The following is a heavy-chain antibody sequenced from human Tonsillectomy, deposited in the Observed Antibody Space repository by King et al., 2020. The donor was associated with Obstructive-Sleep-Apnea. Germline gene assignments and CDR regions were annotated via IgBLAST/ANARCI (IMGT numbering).Heavy chain of an antibody. D-gene: IGHD2-21*01. Sequence: QLQLQESGPGLVKPSGTLALTCTISGASISSSNWWSWVRQPPGKGLEWIGETSHSGSSNYNPSLKSRVTISRDTSRNQFSLRLNSVTAADTAVYYCARRIADGFDYWGQGTLVTVSS. V-gene: IGHV4-4*02. CDR1: GASISSSNW. CDR3: ARRIADGFDY. CDR2: TSHSGSS. J-gene: IGHJ4*02.